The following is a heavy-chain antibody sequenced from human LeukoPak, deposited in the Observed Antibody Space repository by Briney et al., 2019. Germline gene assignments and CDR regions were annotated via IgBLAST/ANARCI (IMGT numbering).Heavy chain of an antibody. CDR3: ARRSSTFDI. V-gene: IGHV4-38-2*01. D-gene: IGHD6-6*01. J-gene: IGHJ3*02. Sequence: PSETLSLTCAVSGYSISSGYYWGWIRQPPGKGLEWIGSIYHSGSTYYNPSLKSRVTISVDTSKNQFSLELSSVTAADTAVYYCARRSSTFDIWGQGTMVTVSS. CDR1: GYSISSGYY. CDR2: IYHSGST.